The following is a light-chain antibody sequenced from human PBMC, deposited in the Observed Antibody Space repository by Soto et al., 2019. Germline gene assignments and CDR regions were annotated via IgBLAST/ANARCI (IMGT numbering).Light chain of an antibody. Sequence: EIVLTQSPGTLSLSPGERATLSCRASQSVSSSYLAWYQQKPGQAPRLLIYDASNRATGIPARFSGSGSGTDFTLTISRLEPEDFAVYYCQQYSRSPLTFGQGTKV. J-gene: IGKJ1*01. CDR1: QSVSSSY. V-gene: IGKV3-20*01. CDR2: DAS. CDR3: QQYSRSPLT.